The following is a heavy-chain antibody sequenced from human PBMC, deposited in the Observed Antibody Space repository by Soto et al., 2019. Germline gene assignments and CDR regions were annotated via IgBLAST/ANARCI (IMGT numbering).Heavy chain of an antibody. V-gene: IGHV3-33*01. CDR1: GFTFSSYG. D-gene: IGHD6-19*01. CDR3: ARDCAGYSSGWYQRGGFDY. Sequence: QVQLVASGGGVVQPGRSLRLSCAASGFTFSSYGMHWVRQAPGKGLEWVAVIWYDGSNKYYAASVKGRFNISRDHSKNTLYLQMNSLRAEDTAVYYCARDCAGYSSGWYQRGGFDYWGQGTLVTVSS. J-gene: IGHJ4*02. CDR2: IWYDGSNK.